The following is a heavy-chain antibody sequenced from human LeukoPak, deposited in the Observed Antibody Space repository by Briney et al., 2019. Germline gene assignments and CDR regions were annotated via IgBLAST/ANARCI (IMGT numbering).Heavy chain of an antibody. CDR2: IIPIFGIA. V-gene: IGHV1-69*04. J-gene: IGHJ5*02. CDR3: ARDITVATISNWFDP. CDR1: GGTFSSYA. Sequence: SVKVSCKASGGTFSSYAISWVRQAPGQGLEWMGRIIPIFGIANYAQRFQGRVTITADKSTSTAYMELSSLRSEDTAVYYCARDITVATISNWFDPWGQGTLVTVSS. D-gene: IGHD5-12*01.